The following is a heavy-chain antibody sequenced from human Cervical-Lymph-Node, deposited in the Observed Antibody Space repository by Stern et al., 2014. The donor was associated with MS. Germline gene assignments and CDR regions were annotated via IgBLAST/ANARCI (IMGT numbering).Heavy chain of an antibody. CDR3: TRGSNWNYIHSGMQEGDAFDI. J-gene: IGHJ3*02. V-gene: IGHV1-46*02. Sequence: QVQLMQSGAEVKKPGASVKLSCKASGYTFNSYYMHWVRQAPGQGLEWLGLINPSDGSTRYEQKFQGRVTVTRDTSTTTVYMELSSLTSEDTAVYYCTRGSNWNYIHSGMQEGDAFDIWGRGTVVTVST. D-gene: IGHD1-7*01. CDR1: GYTFNSYY. CDR2: INPSDGST.